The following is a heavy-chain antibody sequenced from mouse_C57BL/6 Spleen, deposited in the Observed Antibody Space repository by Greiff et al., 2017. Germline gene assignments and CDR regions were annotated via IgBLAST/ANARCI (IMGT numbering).Heavy chain of an antibody. CDR1: GYTFTSYW. CDR2: IDPSDSYT. D-gene: IGHD1-1*01. J-gene: IGHJ4*01. Sequence: QVQLQQPGAELVMPGASVKLSCKASGYTFTSYWMHWVKQRPGQGLEWIGEIDPSDSYTNYNQKFKGKSTLTVDKSSSTAYMQLSSLTSEDSAVYYCARWGLYGSSYYYAMDYWGQGTSVTVSS. CDR3: ARWGLYGSSYYYAMDY. V-gene: IGHV1-69*01.